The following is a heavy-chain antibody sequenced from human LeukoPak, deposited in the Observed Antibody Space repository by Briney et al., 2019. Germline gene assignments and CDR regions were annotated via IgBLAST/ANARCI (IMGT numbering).Heavy chain of an antibody. D-gene: IGHD2-21*02. V-gene: IGHV4-39*07. CDR1: GDAITSDKYY. CDR2: INRSGST. J-gene: IGHJ5*02. CDR3: AMGYVVETT. Sequence: PSETLSLTCTVSGDAITSDKYYWGWIRQPPGKGLEWIGEINRSGSTNYNPSLKSRVTISVDTSKNQFSLKLSSVTAADTAVYYCAMGYVVETTWGQGTLVTVSS.